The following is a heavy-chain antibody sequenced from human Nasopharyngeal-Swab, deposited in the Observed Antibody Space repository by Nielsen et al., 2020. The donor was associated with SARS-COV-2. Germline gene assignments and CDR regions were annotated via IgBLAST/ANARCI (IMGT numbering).Heavy chain of an antibody. CDR2: IGTAGDT. CDR1: GFTFSSYD. J-gene: IGHJ6*03. CDR3: TRTLSASYMDV. V-gene: IGHV3-13*01. Sequence: GESLKISCAASGFTFSSYDMHWVRQATGKGLEWVSAIGTAGDTYYPRSMKGRFTTSRGDAENILYLQMNSLRAEDTAVYYCTRTLSASYMDVWGKGTTVTVSS.